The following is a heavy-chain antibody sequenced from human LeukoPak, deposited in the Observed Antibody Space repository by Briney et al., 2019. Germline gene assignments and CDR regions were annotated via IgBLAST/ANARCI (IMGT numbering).Heavy chain of an antibody. J-gene: IGHJ4*02. CDR1: VGSISSGSYY. D-gene: IGHD3-10*01. CDR2: IYTSGST. Sequence: SETLSLTCTVSVGSISSGSYYWSWVRQPAGKGLEWIWRIYTSGSTNYNPSLKSRVTISVDTSMNQFSLKLSSVTAADTAVYYCARVGLLWFGDFNYWSKGTLVTVSS. V-gene: IGHV4-61*02. CDR3: ARVGLLWFGDFNY.